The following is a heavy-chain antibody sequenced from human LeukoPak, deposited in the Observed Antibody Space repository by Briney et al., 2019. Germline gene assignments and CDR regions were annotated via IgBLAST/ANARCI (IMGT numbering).Heavy chain of an antibody. CDR1: GYTFTSYG. Sequence: ASVKVSCKASGYTFTSYGISWVRQAPGQGLEWMGWISGYNGNTKNAQKLQGRVTMTTDTSTSTAYMELRSLRSDDTAVYYCARDGRHRYYYDSSGFYGSWFDPWGQGTLVTVSS. J-gene: IGHJ5*02. CDR3: ARDGRHRYYYDSSGFYGSWFDP. CDR2: ISGYNGNT. V-gene: IGHV1-18*01. D-gene: IGHD3-22*01.